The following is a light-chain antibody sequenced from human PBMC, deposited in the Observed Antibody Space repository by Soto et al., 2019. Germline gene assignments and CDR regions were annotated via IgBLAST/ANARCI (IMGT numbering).Light chain of an antibody. V-gene: IGKV1-39*01. Sequence: DIQMTQSPSSLSASVGDRVTITCRASQRISSYLNWYQQKPGKAPKLLIYAASSLQSGVPSRFSGSGSGTDFTLTISSLKPEDFATYYGHQCYSSQFTFGRGTRREIK. CDR2: AAS. CDR1: QRISSY. J-gene: IGKJ5*01. CDR3: HQCYSSQFT.